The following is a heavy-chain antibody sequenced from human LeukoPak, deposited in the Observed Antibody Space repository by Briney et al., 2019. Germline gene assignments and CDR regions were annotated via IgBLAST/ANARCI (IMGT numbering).Heavy chain of an antibody. CDR3: ARQLQVCSGGSCYPGKGIDY. Sequence: SETPSLTCTVSGGSISSGNYYWSWIRQPAGKGLEWIGRIYTSGSTNYNPSLKSRVTISVDTSKNQFSLKLSSVTAADTAVYYCARQLQVCSGGSCYPGKGIDYWGQGTLVTVSS. CDR1: GGSISSGNYY. D-gene: IGHD2-15*01. CDR2: IYTSGST. V-gene: IGHV4-61*02. J-gene: IGHJ4*02.